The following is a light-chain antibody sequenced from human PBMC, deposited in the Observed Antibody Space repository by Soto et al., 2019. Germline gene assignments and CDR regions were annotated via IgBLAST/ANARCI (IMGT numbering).Light chain of an antibody. CDR3: QQYGNSPLT. J-gene: IGKJ4*01. CDR1: QSVRSTY. Sequence: EMVLTQSPGTLSLSPGDRATLSCRASQSVRSTYLAWYQQKPGQAPRLLIYGASSRATGIPDRFSGSGSGTDFTLTISRLEPEDFAVYYCQQYGNSPLTFGGGTKVEIK. CDR2: GAS. V-gene: IGKV3-20*01.